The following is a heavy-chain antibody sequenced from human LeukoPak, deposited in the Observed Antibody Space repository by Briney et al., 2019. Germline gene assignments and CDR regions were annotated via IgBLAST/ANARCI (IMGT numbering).Heavy chain of an antibody. V-gene: IGHV5-51*01. CDR2: IYPGDSDT. Sequence: GESLKISCKGSGYSFTSYWIGWVRQMPGKGLEWMGIIYPGDSDTRYSPSFQGQVTISADKSISTAYLQWSSLNASDTAMYYCARGADIVVVAFDYWGQGTLVTVSS. CDR1: GYSFTSYW. J-gene: IGHJ4*02. D-gene: IGHD2-15*01. CDR3: ARGADIVVVAFDY.